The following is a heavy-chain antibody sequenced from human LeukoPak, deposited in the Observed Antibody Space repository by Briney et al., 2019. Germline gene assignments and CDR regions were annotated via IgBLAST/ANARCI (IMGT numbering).Heavy chain of an antibody. J-gene: IGHJ4*02. D-gene: IGHD3-22*01. Sequence: GGSLRLSCAASGFIFSSFVMNWVRQAPGKGLEWVSSISSSSSYIYYADSVKGRFTISRDNAKHSLYLQINTLRAEDTALYYCARETYDSSGSLDYWGQGTLVTVSS. V-gene: IGHV3-21*01. CDR3: ARETYDSSGSLDY. CDR1: GFIFSSFV. CDR2: ISSSSSYI.